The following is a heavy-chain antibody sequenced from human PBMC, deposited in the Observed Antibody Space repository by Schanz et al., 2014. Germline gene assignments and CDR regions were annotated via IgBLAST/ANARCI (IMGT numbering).Heavy chain of an antibody. J-gene: IGHJ4*02. CDR2: ISGSGGST. Sequence: VQLVESGGGVVQPGRSLRLSCAASGFTFTTHSMTWVRQAPGKGLEWVSGISGSGGSTYYADSVKGRFTISRDNSKTTLSLQMNSLRAEDTAVYYCARPRFDYGEVDYWGQGTLVTVSS. CDR3: ARPRFDYGEVDY. V-gene: IGHV3-23*04. CDR1: GFTFTTHS. D-gene: IGHD4-17*01.